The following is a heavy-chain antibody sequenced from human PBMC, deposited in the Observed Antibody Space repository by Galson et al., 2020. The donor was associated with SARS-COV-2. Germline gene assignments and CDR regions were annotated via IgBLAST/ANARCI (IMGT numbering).Heavy chain of an antibody. CDR2: ISGSGGST. CDR1: GFPFSSYA. Sequence: TGGSLRLSCAASGFPFSSYAMSWVRQAPGKGLEWVSAISGSGGSTYYADSVKGRFTISRDNSKNTLYLQMNSLRAEDTAVYYCASSITIFGVAYYYGMDVWGQGTTVTVSS. CDR3: ASSITIFGVAYYYGMDV. J-gene: IGHJ6*02. D-gene: IGHD3-3*01. V-gene: IGHV3-23*01.